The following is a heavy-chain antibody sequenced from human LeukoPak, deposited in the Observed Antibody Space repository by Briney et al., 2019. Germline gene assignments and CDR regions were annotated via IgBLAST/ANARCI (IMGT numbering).Heavy chain of an antibody. CDR1: GFTFSRYA. J-gene: IGHJ4*02. Sequence: TGGSQRLSCEASGFTFSRYAMSWVRQAPGKGLEWVSGISNSGGNTYYADSVKGGFTIPSDNSKNTLYLQMNSLRAEDTAVDYCASFPRGDLALIILDYWGQGTLVTVSS. D-gene: IGHD2-21*01. CDR3: ASFPRGDLALIILDY. V-gene: IGHV3-23*01. CDR2: ISNSGGNT.